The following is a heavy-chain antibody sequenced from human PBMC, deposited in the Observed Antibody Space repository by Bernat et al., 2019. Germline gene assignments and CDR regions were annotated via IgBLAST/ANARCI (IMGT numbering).Heavy chain of an antibody. J-gene: IGHJ4*02. Sequence: QVQLVESGGGVVQPGRSLRLSCAASGFTFSSYAMHWVRQAPGKGLGWVAVISYDGSNKYYADSVKGRFNISRDNSKNTLYLQMNSLRAEDTAVYYCARGKYCTNGVCYFADYWGQGTLVTVSS. CDR2: ISYDGSNK. CDR3: ARGKYCTNGVCYFADY. CDR1: GFTFSSYA. V-gene: IGHV3-30-3*01. D-gene: IGHD2-8*01.